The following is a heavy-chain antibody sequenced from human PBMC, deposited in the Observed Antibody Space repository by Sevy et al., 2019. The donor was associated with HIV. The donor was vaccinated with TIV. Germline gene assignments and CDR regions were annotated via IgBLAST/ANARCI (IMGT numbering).Heavy chain of an antibody. V-gene: IGHV3-48*03. CDR2: ISNSGITI. CDR1: GFTFSSYE. Sequence: GGSLRLSCAASGFTFSSYEMSWVRQAPGKGLEWVSYISNSGITIYYSDSVKGRFTISRDNARNSLYLQMNSLRAEDTAIYYCARDLPPSATTVAHFDCWGQGTLVTVSS. CDR3: ARDLPPSATTVAHFDC. J-gene: IGHJ4*02. D-gene: IGHD4-17*01.